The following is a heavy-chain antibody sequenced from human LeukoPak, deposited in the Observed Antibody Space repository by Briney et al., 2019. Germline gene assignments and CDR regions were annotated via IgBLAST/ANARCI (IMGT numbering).Heavy chain of an antibody. CDR3: ARDWDMDKTKLDY. CDR2: ISYDGINK. Sequence: GGSLRLSCAASGFTFHTYAMHWVRQAPGKGLEWVALISYDGINKYYVDSVKGRFTISRDNSKSTLYLQMNSLRAEDTAVYYCARDWDMDKTKLDYWGQGTLVTVSS. D-gene: IGHD2-2*03. J-gene: IGHJ4*02. V-gene: IGHV3-30-3*01. CDR1: GFTFHTYA.